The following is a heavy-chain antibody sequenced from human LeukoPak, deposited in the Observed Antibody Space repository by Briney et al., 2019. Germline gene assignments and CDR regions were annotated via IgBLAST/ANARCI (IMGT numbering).Heavy chain of an antibody. CDR2: IWYDGSND. Sequence: PGGSLRLSCTASGFNFGSDAMHWVRQAPGKGLEWVAFIWYDGSNDHYADSVKGRFTISRDNSKNTVCLQMNSLRVEDTAVYYCARDPSGSGWILNNWGQGTLVTVSS. CDR3: ARDPSGSGWILNN. J-gene: IGHJ4*02. D-gene: IGHD6-19*01. CDR1: GFNFGSDA. V-gene: IGHV3-33*01.